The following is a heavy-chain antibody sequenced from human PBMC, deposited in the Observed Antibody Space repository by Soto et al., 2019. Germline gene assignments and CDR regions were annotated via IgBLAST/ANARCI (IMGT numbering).Heavy chain of an antibody. CDR1: GGSVSSGSYY. Sequence: SETLSLTCTVSGGSVSSGSYYWSWIRQPPGKGLEWIGYIYYSGSTNYNPSLKSRVTISVDTSKNQFSLKLSYVTAADTAVYYYARGSGVRGVIIKGFDPWGQGTLVTAPQ. D-gene: IGHD3-10*01. J-gene: IGHJ5*02. CDR2: IYYSGST. V-gene: IGHV4-61*01. CDR3: ARGSGVRGVIIKGFDP.